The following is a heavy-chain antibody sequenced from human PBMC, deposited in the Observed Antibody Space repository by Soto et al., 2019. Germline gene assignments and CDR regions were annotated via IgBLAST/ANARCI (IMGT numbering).Heavy chain of an antibody. Sequence: QVQLVESGGGLVKPGGSLRLSCAASGFTFSDYYMSWIRQAPGKGLEWVSYISSSGSTIYYADSVKGRFTIAWDNAKNSRYLQMKSLRAEDTAVYYCARVPGYCSGCSCYNDAFNIWGQGTMVTVSS. J-gene: IGHJ3*02. CDR3: ARVPGYCSGCSCYNDAFNI. V-gene: IGHV3-11*01. D-gene: IGHD2-15*01. CDR1: GFTFSDYY. CDR2: ISSSGSTI.